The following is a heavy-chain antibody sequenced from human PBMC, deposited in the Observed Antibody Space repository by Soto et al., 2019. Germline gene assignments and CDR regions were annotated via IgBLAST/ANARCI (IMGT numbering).Heavy chain of an antibody. CDR2: INPSGGST. V-gene: IGHV1-46*01. CDR3: AREENYDFWSGYPDYYYGMDV. CDR1: GFTFSDSV. Sequence: PGGSLRLSCVGSGFTFSDSVMAWVRQAPGKGLEWMGIINPSGGSTSYAQKFQGRVTMTRDTSTSTVYMELSRLRSEDTAVYYCAREENYDFWSGYPDYYYGMDVWGQGTTVTVSS. J-gene: IGHJ6*02. D-gene: IGHD3-3*01.